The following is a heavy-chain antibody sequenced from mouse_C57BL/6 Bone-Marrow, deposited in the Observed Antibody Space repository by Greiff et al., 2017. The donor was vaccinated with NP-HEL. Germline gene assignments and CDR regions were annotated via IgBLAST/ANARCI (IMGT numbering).Heavy chain of an antibody. D-gene: IGHD1-1*01. V-gene: IGHV1-55*01. CDR3: ARPNYGSSYDAMDY. CDR2: FYPGSGST. J-gene: IGHJ4*01. Sequence: QVQLQQPGAELVKPGASVKMSCKASGYTFTSYWITWVKQRPGQGLEWIGDFYPGSGSTNYNEKFKSKATLTVDTSSSTAYMQLSSLTSEDSAVYYCARPNYGSSYDAMDYWGQGTSVTVSS. CDR1: GYTFTSYW.